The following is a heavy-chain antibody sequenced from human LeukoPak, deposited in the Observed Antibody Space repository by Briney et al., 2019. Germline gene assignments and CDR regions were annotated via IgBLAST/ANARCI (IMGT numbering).Heavy chain of an antibody. CDR3: AKFVAGQWLVPFDY. V-gene: IGHV3-30*02. J-gene: IGHJ4*02. Sequence: GGSLRLSCAASGFTFGSYGMHWVRQAPGKGLEWVTFIRSDGSNKYYADSVKGRFTISRDNSKNTLYLQMNSLRAEDTAVYYCAKFVAGQWLVPFDYWGQGTLVTVSS. D-gene: IGHD6-19*01. CDR1: GFTFGSYG. CDR2: IRSDGSNK.